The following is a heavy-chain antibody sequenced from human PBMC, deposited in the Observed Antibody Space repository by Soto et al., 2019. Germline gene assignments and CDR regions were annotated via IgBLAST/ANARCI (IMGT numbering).Heavy chain of an antibody. D-gene: IGHD2-15*01. CDR1: GGTFSSYT. Sequence: VQLVQSGAEVKKPGSSVKVSCKASGGTFSSYTISWVRQAPGQGLEWMGRIIPILGIANYAQKFQGRVTITADKSTSTAYMELSSLRSEDTAVYYCARVAHCSGGSCYSNWGQGTLVTVSS. J-gene: IGHJ4*02. CDR3: ARVAHCSGGSCYSN. CDR2: IIPILGIA. V-gene: IGHV1-69*02.